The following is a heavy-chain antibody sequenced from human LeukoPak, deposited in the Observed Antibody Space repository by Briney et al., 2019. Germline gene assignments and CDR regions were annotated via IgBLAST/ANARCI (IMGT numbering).Heavy chain of an antibody. Sequence: ASVKVSRKTSGYTFTSHGISWVRQAPGQGLEWMGWISANNGDTEYAQRMQDRLTMTTDTSTSTAYMDLRSLSSDDTAIYYCARDWPTVIADYWGQGTLVTVSS. CDR3: ARDWPTVIADY. D-gene: IGHD4-11*01. CDR1: GYTFTSHG. V-gene: IGHV1-18*01. J-gene: IGHJ4*02. CDR2: ISANNGDT.